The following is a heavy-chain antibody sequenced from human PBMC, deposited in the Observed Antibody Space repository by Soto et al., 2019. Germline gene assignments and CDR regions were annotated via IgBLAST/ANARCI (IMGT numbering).Heavy chain of an antibody. CDR2: INSDGSST. D-gene: IGHD6-13*01. CDR3: ARVDSSHPRGIAAAGTRAFDI. V-gene: IGHV3-74*01. Sequence: GGSLRLSCAASGFTFSSYWMHWVRQAPGKGLVWVSRINSDGSSTSYEDSVKGRFTISRDNAKNTLYLQMNSLRAEDTAVYYCARVDSSHPRGIAAAGTRAFDIWGQGTMVTVSS. J-gene: IGHJ3*02. CDR1: GFTFSSYW.